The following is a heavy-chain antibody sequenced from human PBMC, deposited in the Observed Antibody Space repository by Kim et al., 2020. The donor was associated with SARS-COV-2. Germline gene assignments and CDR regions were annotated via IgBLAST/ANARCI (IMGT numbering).Heavy chain of an antibody. Sequence: GGSLRLSCAASGFTFSNAWMSWVRQAPGKGLEWVGRIKSNTDGGTTDDAAPVKGRFTISREDSKNTLYLQMNSLKTEETAVYYCTTVQWHILPYAFDIWGQGTMVTVSS. D-gene: IGHD6-19*01. V-gene: IGHV3-15*01. CDR2: IKSNTDGGTT. J-gene: IGHJ3*02. CDR1: GFTFSNAW. CDR3: TTVQWHILPYAFDI.